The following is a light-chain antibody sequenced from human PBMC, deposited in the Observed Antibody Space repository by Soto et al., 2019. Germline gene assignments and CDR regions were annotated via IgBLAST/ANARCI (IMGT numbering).Light chain of an antibody. CDR3: QQYNNWPPWT. CDR1: QSVSSK. Sequence: EIVMTQSPATLSVSPGDTATLSCRASQSVSSKLAWYQQKPGQAPRLLISGASTRATGVPARFSGSGSGTEFTLTISSLQSEDFAVYYCQQYNNWPPWTFGQGTKVEIK. CDR2: GAS. J-gene: IGKJ1*01. V-gene: IGKV3-15*01.